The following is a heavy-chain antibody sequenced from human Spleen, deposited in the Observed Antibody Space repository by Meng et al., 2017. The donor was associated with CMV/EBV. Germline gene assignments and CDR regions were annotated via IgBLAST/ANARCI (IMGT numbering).Heavy chain of an antibody. V-gene: IGHV3-30*02. D-gene: IGHD6-13*01. CDR1: GFTFSHYG. Sequence: GGSLRLSCAASGFTFSHYGMHWVRQAPGKGLEWVTFIQYDGSDEYYIDSVKGRFTVSRDNSENTLYLQMNSLRVEDTAVYYCASVGIADVLTDYWGQGTLVTVSS. CDR2: IQYDGSDE. J-gene: IGHJ4*02. CDR3: ASVGIADVLTDY.